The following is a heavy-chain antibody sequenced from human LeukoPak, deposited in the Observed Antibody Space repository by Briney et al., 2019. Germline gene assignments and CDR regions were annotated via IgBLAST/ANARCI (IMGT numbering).Heavy chain of an antibody. CDR3: ARDKDDYGSGNHWFDP. V-gene: IGHV3-48*04. D-gene: IGHD3-10*01. J-gene: IGHJ5*02. CDR2: ISSSSSTI. Sequence: GGSLRLSCAASGFTFSSYSMNWVRQAPGKGLEWVSYISSSSSTIYYADSVKGRFTISRDNAENSLYLQMNSLRAEDTAVYYCARDKDDYGSGNHWFDPWGQGTLVTVSS. CDR1: GFTFSSYS.